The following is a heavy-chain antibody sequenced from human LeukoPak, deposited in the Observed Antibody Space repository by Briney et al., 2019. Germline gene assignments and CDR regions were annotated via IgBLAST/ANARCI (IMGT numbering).Heavy chain of an antibody. V-gene: IGHV1-69*05. CDR3: ARTYYYDSSGYHHLDD. CDR1: GGTFSSYA. CDR2: IIPIFGTA. D-gene: IGHD3-22*01. J-gene: IGHJ4*02. Sequence: GASVKVSCKASGGTFSSYAISWVRQAPGQGLEWMGRIIPIFGTANYAQKFQGRVTITTDESTSTAYMELSSLRSEDTAVYYCARTYYYDSSGYHHLDDWGQGTLVTLSS.